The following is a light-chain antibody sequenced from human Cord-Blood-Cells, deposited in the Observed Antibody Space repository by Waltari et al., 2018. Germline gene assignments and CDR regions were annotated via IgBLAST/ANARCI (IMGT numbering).Light chain of an antibody. CDR3: AAWDDSLSCPG. CDR2: RNN. J-gene: IGLJ2*01. V-gene: IGLV1-47*01. Sequence: SVLTQPPSASGTPGQRVTISCSGSSSNIGSNYVYWSPQLPGTAPKLLIYRNNQRPSGGPDRVPGSKSGTSASLAISGLRSEDEADYYCAAWDDSLSCPGFCEGTKLTVL. CDR1: SSNIGSNY.